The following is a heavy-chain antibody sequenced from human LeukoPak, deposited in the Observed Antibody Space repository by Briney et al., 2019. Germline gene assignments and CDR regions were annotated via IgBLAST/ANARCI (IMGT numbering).Heavy chain of an antibody. CDR3: AREDIVVVVAATEEIYYFDC. CDR2: IKQDGSEK. D-gene: IGHD2-15*01. J-gene: IGHJ4*02. Sequence: GGSLRLSCAASGFTFSSYWMSWVRQAPGKGLEWVANIKQDGSEKYYVDSVKGRFTISRDNAKNSLYLQMNSLRAEDTAVYYCAREDIVVVVAATEEIYYFDCWGQGTLVTVSS. CDR1: GFTFSSYW. V-gene: IGHV3-7*01.